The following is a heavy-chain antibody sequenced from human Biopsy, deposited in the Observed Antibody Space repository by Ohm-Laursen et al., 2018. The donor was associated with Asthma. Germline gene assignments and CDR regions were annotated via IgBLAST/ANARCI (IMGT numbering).Heavy chain of an antibody. CDR3: AKDERLYYGSDSKYMQPVPLGD. CDR1: GFSFSNFG. J-gene: IGHJ4*02. V-gene: IGHV3-30*18. Sequence: SLRLSCTASGFSFSNFGMHWVRQAPGKGLEWVAVISFDGSNEDYADSVKGRFTISRDNSKNTLFLEMNSLRPEDTAVYYCAKDERLYYGSDSKYMQPVPLGDWGQGTLVIVSA. D-gene: IGHD3-10*01. CDR2: ISFDGSNE.